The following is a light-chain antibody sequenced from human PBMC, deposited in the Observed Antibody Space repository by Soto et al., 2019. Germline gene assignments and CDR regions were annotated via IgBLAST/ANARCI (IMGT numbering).Light chain of an antibody. J-gene: IGKJ4*01. CDR1: QDITNL. CDR2: TAS. Sequence: DIQMTQSPSSVSASVGDRVTITCRASQDITNLLAWFQQKPGEAPSLLIYTASTLHTGVPSRFSGSGSGTDFTLPISSLQPEDFATYYCQQGNSFPLTFGGGTKVEIK. CDR3: QQGNSFPLT. V-gene: IGKV1-12*01.